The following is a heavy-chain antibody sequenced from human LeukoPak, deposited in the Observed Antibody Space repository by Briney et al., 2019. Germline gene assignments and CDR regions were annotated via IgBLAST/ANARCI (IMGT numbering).Heavy chain of an antibody. CDR1: GYSFTTYW. D-gene: IGHD6-6*01. CDR2: TYPGDSHT. CDR3: ARGRGIAARSGFDY. V-gene: IGHV5-51*01. J-gene: IGHJ4*02. Sequence: GESLQISCQGSGYSFTTYWIGWVRQMPGKGLEWMGITYPGDSHTRYSPSFQGQVTISADKSISTAYLQWSSLKASDTAMYYCARGRGIAARSGFDYWGQGTLVTVSS.